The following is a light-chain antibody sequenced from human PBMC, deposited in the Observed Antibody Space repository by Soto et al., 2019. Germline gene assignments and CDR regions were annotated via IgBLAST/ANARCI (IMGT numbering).Light chain of an antibody. CDR1: QRGLYSSNNKNY. CDR2: WAS. Sequence: DIVMTQSPDSLAVSLGERATINCKSSQRGLYSSNNKNYLAWYQQKPGQPPKLLIYWASTRESGVPDRFSGSGSGTDFTLTISSLQAEDVAVSYCQQYYSTPYTFGQGTELEIK. J-gene: IGKJ2*01. CDR3: QQYYSTPYT. V-gene: IGKV4-1*01.